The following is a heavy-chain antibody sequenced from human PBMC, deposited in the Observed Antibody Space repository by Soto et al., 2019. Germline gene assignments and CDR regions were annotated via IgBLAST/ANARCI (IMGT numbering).Heavy chain of an antibody. D-gene: IGHD2-8*02. CDR2: ILVDGRT. CDR3: AKATATGGGAFDI. J-gene: IGHJ3*02. CDR1: GFICSSYD. V-gene: IGHV3-23*01. Sequence: GGSLRLSCAASGFICSSYDMSWVRQAPGKGLERVSTILVDGRTFYVDSVKGRFTISRDSSQNTVYLQMNSLTAGDTALYYCAKATATGGGAFDICGQGTMVTVS.